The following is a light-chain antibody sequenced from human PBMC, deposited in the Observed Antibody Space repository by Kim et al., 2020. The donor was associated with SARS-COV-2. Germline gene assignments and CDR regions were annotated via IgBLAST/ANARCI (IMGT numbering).Light chain of an antibody. Sequence: VAPGQTASITCSGDKLGYKSACWYQHRPGQSPVLVIYQDSKRPSGIPERFSGSNSGNTATLTLSGTQAMDEADYYCQAWDSSTAYVFGTGTKVIV. CDR2: QDS. CDR3: QAWDSSTAYV. CDR1: KLGYKS. V-gene: IGLV3-1*01. J-gene: IGLJ1*01.